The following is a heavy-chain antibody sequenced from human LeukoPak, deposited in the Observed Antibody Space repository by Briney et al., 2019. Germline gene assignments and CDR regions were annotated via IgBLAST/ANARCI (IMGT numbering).Heavy chain of an antibody. V-gene: IGHV4-59*01. D-gene: IGHD2-2*02. CDR3: ARADCSSTSCYTPVFDY. CDR2: IYYSGST. Sequence: SGTLSLTCTVSGGSISSYYWSWVRQPPGKGLEGIGFIYYSGSTNYNPSLKSRVTISVDTSKNQFSLKLSSVTAADTAVYYCARADCSSTSCYTPVFDYWGQGTLVTVSS. CDR1: GGSISSYY. J-gene: IGHJ4*02.